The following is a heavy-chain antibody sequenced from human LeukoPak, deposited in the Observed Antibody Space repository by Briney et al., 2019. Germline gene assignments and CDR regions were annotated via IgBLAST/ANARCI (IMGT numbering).Heavy chain of an antibody. J-gene: IGHJ4*02. D-gene: IGHD3-22*01. Sequence: SETLSLTCTVSGRSISSSRYYWAWIRQPPGKGREWIGTIYYGGTSSYTPSLQSRVTISVDASKNQFSLKLSSVTAADTAVYYCARRPYYFDSNTNYYHFDYWGQGTLVTVSS. CDR2: IYYGGTS. V-gene: IGHV4-39*01. CDR1: GRSISSSRYY. CDR3: ARRPYYFDSNTNYYHFDY.